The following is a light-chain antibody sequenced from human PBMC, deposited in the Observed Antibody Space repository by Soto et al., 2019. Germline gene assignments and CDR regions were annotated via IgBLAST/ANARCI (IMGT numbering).Light chain of an antibody. J-gene: IGLJ2*01. Sequence: QSALTQPASVSGSLGQSITISCTGSTSDVGGYNYVSWYQQYPGTAPKLMIFDVTNRPSGVSNRFSGSKSGNTASLTISGLQADDEADYYCSSYTSSDTLVFGGGTQLTVL. CDR3: SSYTSSDTLV. CDR2: DVT. CDR1: TSDVGGYNY. V-gene: IGLV2-14*03.